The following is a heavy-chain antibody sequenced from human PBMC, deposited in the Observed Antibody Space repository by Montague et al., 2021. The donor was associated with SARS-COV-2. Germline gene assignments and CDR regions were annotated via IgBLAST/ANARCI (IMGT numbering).Heavy chain of an antibody. V-gene: IGHV3-30-3*01. CDR1: GFTFSSYA. CDR3: ARAAQKQYVLLWFGELLHDASDI. CDR2: ISYDGSNK. J-gene: IGHJ3*02. Sequence: SLRLSCAASGFTFSSYAMHWVRQAPGKGLEWVAVISYDGSNKYYADSXXGRFTISRDNSKNTLYLQMNSLSAEDTAVYYCARAAQKQYVLLWFGELLHDASDIWGQGTMVTVSS. D-gene: IGHD3-10*01.